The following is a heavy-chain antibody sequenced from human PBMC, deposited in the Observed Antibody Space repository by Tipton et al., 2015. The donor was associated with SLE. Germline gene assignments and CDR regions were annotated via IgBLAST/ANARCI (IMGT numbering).Heavy chain of an antibody. Sequence: TLSLTCAVYGGSFSGYYWSWIRQPPGKGLEWIGEINQSGSTNYNPSLKTRVTISVDTSKNQFSLKLSSVTAADTAVYYCAAYGFWSGYDTFDIWGQGTMVTVSS. V-gene: IGHV4-34*01. CDR2: INQSGST. D-gene: IGHD3-3*01. CDR3: AAYGFWSGYDTFDI. CDR1: GGSFSGYY. J-gene: IGHJ3*02.